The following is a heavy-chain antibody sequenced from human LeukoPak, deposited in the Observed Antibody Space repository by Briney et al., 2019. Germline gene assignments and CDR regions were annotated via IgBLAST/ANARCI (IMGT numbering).Heavy chain of an antibody. CDR1: GGSISSGNYY. CDR3: ARLLYSSGCYSAFDI. CDR2: IYYSGTT. D-gene: IGHD6-19*01. J-gene: IGHJ3*02. V-gene: IGHV4-39*01. Sequence: SETLSLTCTVSGGSISSGNYYWGWIRQPPGKGLEWIGSIYYSGTTYYNPSLKSRVTISVDTSKNQSSLRLSSVTAADTAVYYFARLLYSSGCYSAFDIWGQGRMVTVSS.